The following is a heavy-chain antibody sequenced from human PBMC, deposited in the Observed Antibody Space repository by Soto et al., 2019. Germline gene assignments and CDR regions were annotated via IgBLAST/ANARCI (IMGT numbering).Heavy chain of an antibody. CDR2: IHYSGTT. J-gene: IGHJ4*02. V-gene: IGHV4-59*01. CDR1: GGSMRNYF. D-gene: IGHD6-13*01. Sequence: SETLSLTCTVSGGSMRNYFWTWIRQPPGKGLEWIGYIHYSGTTSFFPSYNPSLRSRVAISEDTSKNQFSLKLLSVTTADTAVHFCAAGEASSRNLAPYYLDFWGQGTLVTVSS. CDR3: AAGEASSRNLAPYYLDF.